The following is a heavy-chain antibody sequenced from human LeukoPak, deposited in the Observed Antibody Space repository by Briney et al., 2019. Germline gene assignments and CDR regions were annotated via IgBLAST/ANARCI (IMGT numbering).Heavy chain of an antibody. V-gene: IGHV4-39*01. CDR2: IYYTGST. CDR3: ARGDFWSGYYFY. CDR1: GGSISSSSYY. D-gene: IGHD3-3*01. J-gene: IGHJ4*02. Sequence: SETLSLTCTVSGGSISSSSYYWGWIRQPPGKGLEWIGNIYYTGSTYYNPSLRSRVTISVDTSKNQFSLNLSSMTAADTAVYYCARGDFWSGYYFYWGQGTLVTVSS.